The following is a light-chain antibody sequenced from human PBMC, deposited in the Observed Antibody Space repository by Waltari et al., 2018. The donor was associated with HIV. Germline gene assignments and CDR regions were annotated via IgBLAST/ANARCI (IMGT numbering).Light chain of an antibody. CDR2: TSN. V-gene: IGLV1-44*01. J-gene: IGLJ2*01. CDR3: STWDGGLRGMV. Sequence: QSVLTQPPSASGAPGQRVTISCSGNSSNIGRNSVTWYQHLPEAAPKLLVYTSNQRTSGVPDRLSGSKSATSSSLAISGLQSGDEADYYCSTWDGGLRGMVFGGGTKLTVL. CDR1: SSNIGRNS.